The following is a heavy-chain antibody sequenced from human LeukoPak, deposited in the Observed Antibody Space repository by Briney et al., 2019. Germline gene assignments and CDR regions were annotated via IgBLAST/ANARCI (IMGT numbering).Heavy chain of an antibody. CDR2: ISGSGGST. V-gene: IGHV3-23*01. CDR1: GFTFSSYA. D-gene: IGHD4-17*01. CDR3: AKSLFGDLHYYYGMDV. J-gene: IGHJ6*02. Sequence: GGSLRLSCAASGFTFSSYAMSWVRQAPGKGLEWVSAISGSGGSTYYADSVKGRFTISRDNSKNTLYLQMNSLRAEDTAVYYCAKSLFGDLHYYYGMDVWGQGTTVTVSS.